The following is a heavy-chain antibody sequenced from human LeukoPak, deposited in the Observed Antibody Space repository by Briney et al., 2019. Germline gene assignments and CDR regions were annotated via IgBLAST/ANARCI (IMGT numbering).Heavy chain of an antibody. D-gene: IGHD3-10*01. CDR3: ARAEAGIAFDY. Sequence: PGGSLRLSCAASGFTVSSNYMSWVRQAPGKGLEWVSYISSSASTIYYADSVKGRFTISRDNAKNSLYLQMNSLRAEDTAVYYCARAEAGIAFDYWGQGTLVTVSS. CDR1: GFTVSSNY. V-gene: IGHV3-11*04. J-gene: IGHJ4*02. CDR2: ISSSASTI.